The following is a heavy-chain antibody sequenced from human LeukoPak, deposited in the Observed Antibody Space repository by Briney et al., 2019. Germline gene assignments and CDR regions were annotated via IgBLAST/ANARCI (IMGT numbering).Heavy chain of an antibody. V-gene: IGHV3-23*01. CDR3: AKNIFLVPAAQGAFYI. CDR1: GFTYSSYA. CDR2: ISGSGIGT. D-gene: IGHD2-2*01. J-gene: IGHJ3*02. Sequence: GGSLRLSCAASGFTYSSYAMSWVRQAPGKGLEWVSAISGSGIGTYYADSVKGRFTISRDNSKSTLYLQMNSLRAEDTAVYYCAKNIFLVPAAQGAFYIWGQGTMVTVSS.